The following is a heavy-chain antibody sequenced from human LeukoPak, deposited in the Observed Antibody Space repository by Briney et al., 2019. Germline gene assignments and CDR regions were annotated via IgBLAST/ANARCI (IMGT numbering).Heavy chain of an antibody. Sequence: PSETLSLTCTVSGGSISSSSYYWGWIRRPPGKGLEWIGSIYYSGSTYYNPSLKSRVTISVDTSKNQFSLKLSSVTAADTAVYYCARQTYYYDSSGYYYFFDYWGQGTLVTVSS. CDR3: ARQTYYYDSSGYYYFFDY. CDR1: GGSISSSSYY. D-gene: IGHD3-22*01. CDR2: IYYSGST. V-gene: IGHV4-39*01. J-gene: IGHJ4*02.